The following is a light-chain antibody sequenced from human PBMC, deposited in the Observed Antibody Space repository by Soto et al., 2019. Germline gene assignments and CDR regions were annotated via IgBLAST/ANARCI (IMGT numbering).Light chain of an antibody. J-gene: IGKJ4*01. CDR3: LQHNSYPLT. CDR2: AAS. CDR1: EVIRNH. V-gene: IGKV1-17*03. Sequence: DIQMTQSPSAMSASVGDRVTIPCRASEVIRNHLVCFHQKSGRVPKRLIYAASYLQSGVPSRFSGSGSGTELEFTLTISSLQPADCATYYCLQHNSYPLTFGGGTQVEIK.